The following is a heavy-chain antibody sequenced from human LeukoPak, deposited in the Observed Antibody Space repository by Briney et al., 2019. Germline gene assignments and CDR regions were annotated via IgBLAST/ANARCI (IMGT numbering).Heavy chain of an antibody. CDR3: ARAHSSGWSRDAFDI. D-gene: IGHD6-19*01. CDR2: IYYSGST. Sequence: SETLSLTCTVSGGSISSYYWSWIRQPPGKGLEWIGYIYYSGSTSYNPSLTSRVTISVDTSKNQFSLKLSSVTAADTAVYYCARAHSSGWSRDAFDIWGQGTMVTVSS. CDR1: GGSISSYY. V-gene: IGHV4-59*01. J-gene: IGHJ3*02.